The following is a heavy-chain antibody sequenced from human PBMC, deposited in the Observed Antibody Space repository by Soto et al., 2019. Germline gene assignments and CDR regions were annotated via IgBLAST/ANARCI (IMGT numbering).Heavy chain of an antibody. D-gene: IGHD2-8*01. V-gene: IGHV1-18*01. Sequence: RRTIGKRNEWMGWISAYTGNTNDPQSLQRSLTLTTDTSTTTAYMELRSLRADDTAVYYCARDPYHVLMVNAPHLYGMDVWGQGTTVTVSS. CDR3: ARDPYHVLMVNAPHLYGMDV. J-gene: IGHJ6*02. CDR2: ISAYTGNT.